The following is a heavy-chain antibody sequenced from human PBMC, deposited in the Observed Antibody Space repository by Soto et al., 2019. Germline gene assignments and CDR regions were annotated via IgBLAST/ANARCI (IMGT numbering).Heavy chain of an antibody. V-gene: IGHV5-10-1*01. CDR3: ARFYCFSTTCHYGMYL. J-gene: IGHJ6*02. CDR2: IDPYDSYT. D-gene: IGHD2-2*01. CDR1: GYSFTNYL. Sequence: PGESLKISCKGSGYSFTNYLISWVRQMPGKGLEWMGRIDPYDSYTNYSPSFQGHVTISVDKSISTAYLQWSSLKASDTAMYYCARFYCFSTTCHYGMYLWGQGTTVTVSS.